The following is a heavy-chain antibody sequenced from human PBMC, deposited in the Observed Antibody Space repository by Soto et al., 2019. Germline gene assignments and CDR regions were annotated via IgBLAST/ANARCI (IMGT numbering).Heavy chain of an antibody. CDR3: AKLEDTAMVYGSYGMDV. CDR1: GLTFSSYA. Sequence: PGGSLRLSCAASGLTFSSYAMSWVRQAPGKGLEWVSAISGSGGSTYYADSVKGRFTISRDNSKNTLYLQMNSLRAEDTAVYYCAKLEDTAMVYGSYGMDVWGQGTTVTVSS. CDR2: ISGSGGST. J-gene: IGHJ6*02. D-gene: IGHD5-18*01. V-gene: IGHV3-23*01.